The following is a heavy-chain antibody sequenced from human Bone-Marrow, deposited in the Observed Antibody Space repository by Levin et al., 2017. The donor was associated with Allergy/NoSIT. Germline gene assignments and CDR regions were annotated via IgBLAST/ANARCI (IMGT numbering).Heavy chain of an antibody. CDR3: ARHGCGGGSCYSGFDY. CDR1: GSDFNSYW. Sequence: GGSLRLSCEGSGSDFNSYWIGWVRQMPGKGLEWMGVIYPGDSDTRYSPSFQGQVTISADKSISTAYLQWSSLEASDTAMYYCARHGCGGGSCYSGFDYWGQGTLVTVS. CDR2: IYPGDSDT. V-gene: IGHV5-51*01. J-gene: IGHJ4*02. D-gene: IGHD2-15*01.